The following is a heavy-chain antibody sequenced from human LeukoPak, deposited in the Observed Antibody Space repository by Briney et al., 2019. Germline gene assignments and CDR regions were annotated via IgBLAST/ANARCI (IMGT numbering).Heavy chain of an antibody. V-gene: IGHV3-15*01. CDR2: IKSKTDGGTS. D-gene: IGHD1-26*01. J-gene: IGHJ3*02. Sequence: PGGSLRLSCATSGLNFNNAWMSWFRQAPGKGLEWVGRIKSKTDGGTSDYAAPVQGRFTISRDDSKNTLYLQMNSLKIEDTAVYYCATDPGEWEPIWGQGTMVTVSS. CDR1: GLNFNNAW. CDR3: ATDPGEWEPI.